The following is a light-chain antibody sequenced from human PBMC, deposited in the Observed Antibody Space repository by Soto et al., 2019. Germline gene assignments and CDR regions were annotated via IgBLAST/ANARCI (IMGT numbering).Light chain of an antibody. CDR3: QQYNNWPFT. V-gene: IGKV3-15*01. J-gene: IGKJ5*01. Sequence: EIVMTQSPATLSVSPGERATLSCRASQSVSSNLAWYQQKPGQAPRLLIYGASTRATGIPARFSSSGSGTEFTLTISSLQSEDFAVYYCQQYNNWPFTFGQGTRLEIK. CDR2: GAS. CDR1: QSVSSN.